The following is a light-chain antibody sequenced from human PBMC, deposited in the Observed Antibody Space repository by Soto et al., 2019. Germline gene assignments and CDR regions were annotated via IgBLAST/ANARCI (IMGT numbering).Light chain of an antibody. CDR1: QSVGVN. J-gene: IGKJ4*01. Sequence: EIVMTQSPATLSVSPGEGATLSCRAGQSVGVNLAWYQQMPDQAPRLLIYGASTRATGVPARFSGSGSGTEFTLTISSLQSEDFAVYYCQQYEEWPPQLTFGGGTKVEI. CDR2: GAS. CDR3: QQYEEWPPQLT. V-gene: IGKV3-15*01.